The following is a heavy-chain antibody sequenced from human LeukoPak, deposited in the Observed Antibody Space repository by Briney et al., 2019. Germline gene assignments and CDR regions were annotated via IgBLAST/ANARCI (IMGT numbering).Heavy chain of an antibody. D-gene: IGHD3-16*01. V-gene: IGHV4-34*01. Sequence: SETLSLTCAVYGGSFSGYYWSWIRQPPGKGLEWIGEINHSGSTNYNPSLKSRVTISVDTSKDQFSLKLSSVTAADTAVYYCARSRVLGGGGGAFDIWGQGTMVTVFS. CDR3: ARSRVLGGGGGAFDI. J-gene: IGHJ3*02. CDR2: INHSGST. CDR1: GGSFSGYY.